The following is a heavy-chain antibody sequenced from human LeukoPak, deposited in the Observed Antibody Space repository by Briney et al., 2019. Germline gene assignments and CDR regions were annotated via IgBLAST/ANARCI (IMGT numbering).Heavy chain of an antibody. V-gene: IGHV5-51*01. D-gene: IGHD2-15*01. J-gene: IGHJ6*02. Sequence: GESLKISCKGSGYSFTSYWIGWMRQMPGKGLEWMGIIYPGDSDTRYSPSFQGQVTISADKSISTAYLQWSSLKASDTAMYYCASISYCSGGSCYSYGMDVWGQGTTVTVSS. CDR1: GYSFTSYW. CDR3: ASISYCSGGSCYSYGMDV. CDR2: IYPGDSDT.